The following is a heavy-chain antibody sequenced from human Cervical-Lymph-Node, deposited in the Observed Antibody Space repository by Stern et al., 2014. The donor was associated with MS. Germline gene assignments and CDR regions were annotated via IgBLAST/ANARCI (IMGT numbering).Heavy chain of an antibody. D-gene: IGHD3-22*01. Sequence: QITLKESGPALVKPTKTLSLTCSFSGFSLIASDMPVSWIRQPPGKALEWLALTDGGDDKFYNRSLKARLSIPKDTSKNQVVLTMTNLNPVDTGTYYCARMIDSSGYWHGAFDVWGQGAMVTVS. CDR2: TDGGDDK. CDR3: ARMIDSSGYWHGAFDV. V-gene: IGHV2-70*04. J-gene: IGHJ3*01. CDR1: GFSLIASDMP.